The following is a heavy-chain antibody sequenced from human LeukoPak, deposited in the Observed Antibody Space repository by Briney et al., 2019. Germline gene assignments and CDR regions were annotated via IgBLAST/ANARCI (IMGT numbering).Heavy chain of an antibody. CDR3: ARDYPYYYDGSGYYSFDY. V-gene: IGHV3-66*01. CDR2: IYSGGST. D-gene: IGHD3-22*01. CDR1: GFTVSSNY. Sequence: GGSLRLSCAASGFTVSSNYMSWVRQAPGKGLEWVSVIYSGGSTYYADSVKGRFTISRGNSKNTLYLQMNSLSPEDTAVYYCARDYPYYYDGSGYYSFDYWGQGTLVTVSS. J-gene: IGHJ4*02.